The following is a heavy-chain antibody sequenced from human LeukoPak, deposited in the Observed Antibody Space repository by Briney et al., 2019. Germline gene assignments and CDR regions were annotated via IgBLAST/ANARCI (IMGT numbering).Heavy chain of an antibody. CDR1: GGSFSGYY. J-gene: IGHJ3*02. Sequence: SETLSLTCAVYGGSFSGYYWSWIRQPAGKGLEWIGRIYTSGSTNYNPSLKSRVTMSVDTSKDQFSLKLSSVTAADTAVYYCARDSGSYYGASIDAFDIWGQGTMVTVSS. CDR2: IYTSGST. V-gene: IGHV4-4*07. CDR3: ARDSGSYYGASIDAFDI. D-gene: IGHD1-26*01.